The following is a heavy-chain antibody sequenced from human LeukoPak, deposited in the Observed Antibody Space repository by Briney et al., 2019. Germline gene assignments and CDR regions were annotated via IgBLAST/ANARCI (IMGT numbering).Heavy chain of an antibody. J-gene: IGHJ4*02. CDR1: GYTFTGYY. CDR2: ISAYNGNT. Sequence: RASVKVSCKASGYTFTGYYMHWVRQAPGQGLEWMGWISAYNGNTNYAQKLQGRVTMTTDTSTSTAYMELRSLRSDDTAVYYCATSWMGYWGQGTLVTVSS. V-gene: IGHV1-18*04. D-gene: IGHD1-1*01. CDR3: ATSWMGY.